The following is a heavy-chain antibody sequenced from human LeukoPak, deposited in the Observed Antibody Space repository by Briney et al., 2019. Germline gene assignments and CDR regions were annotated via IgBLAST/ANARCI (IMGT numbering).Heavy chain of an antibody. J-gene: IGHJ4*02. CDR2: MSGGGIST. Sequence: GGSLRLSCAASGFTFSNFWMSWVRQAPGKGLEWVSAMSGGGISTYYADSVKGRFTISRDNSKNTLYLQMNSLRAEDTAVYYCAKGETTVRDWGQGTLVTVSS. V-gene: IGHV3-23*01. CDR3: AKGETTVRD. D-gene: IGHD4-17*01. CDR1: GFTFSNFW.